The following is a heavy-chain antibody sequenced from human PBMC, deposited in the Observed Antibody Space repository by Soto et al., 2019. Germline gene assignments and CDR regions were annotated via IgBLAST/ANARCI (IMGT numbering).Heavy chain of an antibody. CDR2: IYPGDPDT. D-gene: IGHD1-7*01. J-gene: IGHJ5*02. Sequence: GESLKISCKGSGYSFTSYWIGLVRQMPGKGLEWMGIIYPGDPDTRYSPSFQGQVTISADKSISTAYLQWSSLKASDTAMYYWARRDIITGTAWFDPWGQGTLVTLSS. CDR1: GYSFTSYW. CDR3: ARRDIITGTAWFDP. V-gene: IGHV5-51*01.